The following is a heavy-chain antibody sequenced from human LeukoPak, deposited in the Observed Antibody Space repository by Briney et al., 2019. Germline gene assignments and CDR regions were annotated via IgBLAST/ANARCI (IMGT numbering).Heavy chain of an antibody. CDR1: GYTFSGYY. D-gene: IGHD3-10*01. Sequence: ASVKVSCKASGYTFSGYYMHWVRQAPGQGLEWMGWINPNSGGTNYAQKFQGRVTMTRDTSISTAYMELSRLTSDDTAVYYCARVEKPGSGGYLLYWGQGTLVTVSS. CDR2: INPNSGGT. J-gene: IGHJ4*02. V-gene: IGHV1-2*02. CDR3: ARVEKPGSGGYLLY.